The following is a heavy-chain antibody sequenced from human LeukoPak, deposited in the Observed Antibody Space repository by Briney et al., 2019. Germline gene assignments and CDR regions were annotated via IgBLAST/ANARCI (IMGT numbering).Heavy chain of an antibody. CDR3: ARGRSSGWYRAFDI. Sequence: HPGGSLRLSCAASGFTFSSYAMHWVRQAPGKGLEYVSAISSNGGSIYYANSVKGRFTISRDNSKNTLYLQMGSLRAEDMAVYYCARGRSSGWYRAFDIWGQGTMVTVSS. CDR1: GFTFSSYA. V-gene: IGHV3-64*01. J-gene: IGHJ3*02. CDR2: ISSNGGSI. D-gene: IGHD6-19*01.